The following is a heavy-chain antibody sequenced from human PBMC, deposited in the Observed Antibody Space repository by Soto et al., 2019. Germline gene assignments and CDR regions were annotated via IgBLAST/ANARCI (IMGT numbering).Heavy chain of an antibody. Sequence: VGSLRLSCAASGFTFSSYGMHWVRQAPGKGLEWVAVISYDGSNKYYADSVKGRFTISRDNSKNTLYLQMNSLRAEDTAVYYCAKVTSTVPDYFDYWGQGTLVTVSS. V-gene: IGHV3-30*18. CDR1: GFTFSSYG. D-gene: IGHD4-4*01. J-gene: IGHJ4*02. CDR3: AKVTSTVPDYFDY. CDR2: ISYDGSNK.